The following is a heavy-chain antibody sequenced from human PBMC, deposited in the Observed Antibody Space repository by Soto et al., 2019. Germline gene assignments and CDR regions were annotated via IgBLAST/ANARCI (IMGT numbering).Heavy chain of an antibody. D-gene: IGHD3-22*01. CDR1: GFTFSGYA. V-gene: IGHV3-23*01. CDR2: ISGSGGST. Sequence: PGGSLRLSCAASGFTFSGYAMSWVRQAPGKGLEWVSAISGSGGSTYYADSVKGRFTISRDNSKNTLYLQMNSLRAEDTAVYYCAKYMGDDSSGYYHPPDYWGQGTLVTVSS. CDR3: AKYMGDDSSGYYHPPDY. J-gene: IGHJ4*02.